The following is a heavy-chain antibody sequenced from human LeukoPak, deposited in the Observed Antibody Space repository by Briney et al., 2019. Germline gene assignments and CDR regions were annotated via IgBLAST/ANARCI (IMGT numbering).Heavy chain of an antibody. D-gene: IGHD4-23*01. V-gene: IGHV3-30*04. CDR3: ARDYGGPADY. CDR2: ISYDGSNK. J-gene: IGHJ4*02. CDR1: GFSFSNYI. Sequence: GGSLRLSCAASGFSFSNYIMHWVRQAPGKGLEWVAVISYDGSNKYYADSVKGRFTISRDNSKNTLYLQMNSLRAEDTAVYYCARDYGGPADYWGQGTLVTVSS.